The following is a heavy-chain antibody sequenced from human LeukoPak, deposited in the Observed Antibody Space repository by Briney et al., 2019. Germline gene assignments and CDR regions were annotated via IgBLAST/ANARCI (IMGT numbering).Heavy chain of an antibody. D-gene: IGHD5-18*01. J-gene: IGHJ5*02. CDR1: GFTFSDYY. V-gene: IGHV3-11*01. CDR2: ISSSGNTI. Sequence: GGSLRLSCAASGFTFSDYYMSWIRQAPGKGLEWVSYISSSGNTIYYADSVKGRFTISRDNAKNSLYLQMNSLRAEDTAVYYCARPRYSYAWFDPWGQGTLVTVSS. CDR3: ARPRYSYAWFDP.